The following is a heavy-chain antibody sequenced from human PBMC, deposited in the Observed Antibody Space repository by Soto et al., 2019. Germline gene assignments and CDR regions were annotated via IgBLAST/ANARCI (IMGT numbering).Heavy chain of an antibody. CDR2: MNPTSGNT. V-gene: IGHV1-8*01. Sequence: QVQLVQSGAEVKKPGASVKVSCKASGYTFTSYDINWVRQATGQGLEWMGWMNPTSGNTVYAQKFQGRVTMTRNTSISTAYMELISLRAEDTAVYFCARERTRGFDPWGQGTLVTVSS. CDR1: GYTFTSYD. J-gene: IGHJ5*02. CDR3: ARERTRGFDP.